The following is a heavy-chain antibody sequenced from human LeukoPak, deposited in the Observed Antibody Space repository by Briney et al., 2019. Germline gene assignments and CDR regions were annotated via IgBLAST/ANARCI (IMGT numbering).Heavy chain of an antibody. D-gene: IGHD5-12*01. CDR2: ISVSSSTI. CDR3: ARAWGSDYDLNY. V-gene: IGHV3-48*04. J-gene: IGHJ4*02. Sequence: GGSLRLSCAASRFTVSSNYMSWVRQAPGKGLEWVSHISVSSSTIYYADSVKGRFTISRDNAKNSLYLQMNNLRAEDTAVYYCARAWGSDYDLNYWGQGTLVTVSS. CDR1: RFTVSSNY.